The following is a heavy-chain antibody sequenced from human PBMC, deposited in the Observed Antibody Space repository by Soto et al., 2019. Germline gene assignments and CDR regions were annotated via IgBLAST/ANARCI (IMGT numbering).Heavy chain of an antibody. Sequence: SETLSLTCTVSGGSINNYYWGWIRQPPGKGLEWIAYIYYNGNTNYNASLRSRVTISVDRSKNQFSLKLSSVTAADTAVYYCARGNVVPLDYWGQGTLVTVSS. CDR3: ARGNVVPLDY. D-gene: IGHD2-21*01. J-gene: IGHJ4*02. V-gene: IGHV4-59*12. CDR1: GGSINNYY. CDR2: IYYNGNT.